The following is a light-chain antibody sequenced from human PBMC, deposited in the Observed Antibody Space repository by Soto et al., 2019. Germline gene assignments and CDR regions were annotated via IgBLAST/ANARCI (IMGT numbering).Light chain of an antibody. V-gene: IGLV4-60*02. Sequence: QSVLTQSSSASASLGSSVKLTCTLSSGHSSYIIAWHQQQPGKAPRYLMKLEGSGSYNKGSGVPDRFSGSSSGADRYLTIYNLQFEDEADYYCETWDSRVFGGGTKVTVL. CDR2: LEGSGSY. CDR1: SGHSSYI. J-gene: IGLJ3*02. CDR3: ETWDSRV.